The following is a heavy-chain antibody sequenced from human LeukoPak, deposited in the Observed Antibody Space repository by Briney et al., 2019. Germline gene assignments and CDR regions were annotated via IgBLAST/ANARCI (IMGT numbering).Heavy chain of an antibody. J-gene: IGHJ4*02. CDR1: GFTFSSYW. CDR2: INSVGSST. D-gene: IGHD3-22*01. CDR3: ARVYYDSSGYSVVDY. Sequence: GGSLRLSCAASGFTFSSYWMHWVRQAPGKGLVWVSRINSVGSSTSYADSVKGRFTISRDNAKNTLYLQMNSLRAEDTAVYYCARVYYDSSGYSVVDYWGQGTMVTVSS. V-gene: IGHV3-74*01.